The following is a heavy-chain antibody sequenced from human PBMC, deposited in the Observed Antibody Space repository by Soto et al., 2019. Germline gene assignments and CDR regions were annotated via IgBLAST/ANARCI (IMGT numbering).Heavy chain of an antibody. V-gene: IGHV1-46*01. Sequence: ASVKVSCKASGYTFTSYYMHWVRQAPGQGLEWMGIINPSGGSTSYAQKFQGRVTMTRDTSTSTVYMELSSLRSEDTAVYYCARDYDSSGYDYYYGMDVWGQGTTVTAP. D-gene: IGHD3-22*01. J-gene: IGHJ6*02. CDR1: GYTFTSYY. CDR2: INPSGGST. CDR3: ARDYDSSGYDYYYGMDV.